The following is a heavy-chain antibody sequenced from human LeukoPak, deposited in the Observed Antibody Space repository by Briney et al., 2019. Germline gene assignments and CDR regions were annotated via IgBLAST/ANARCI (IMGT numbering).Heavy chain of an antibody. CDR3: AAGEFFDY. D-gene: IGHD3-10*01. CDR1: GFTFSSYA. J-gene: IGHJ4*02. CDR2: LSYDGTSK. Sequence: GSLRLSCAASGFTFSSYAMHWVRQAPGKGLEWVAVLSYDGTSKYYADSVKGRFTISRDNSKNTLYLQMNSLRAEDTAVYYCAAGEFFDYWGQGTLVTVSS. V-gene: IGHV3-30-3*01.